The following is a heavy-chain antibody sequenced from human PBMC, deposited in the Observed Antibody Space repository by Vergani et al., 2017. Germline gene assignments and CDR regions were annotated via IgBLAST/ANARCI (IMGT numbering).Heavy chain of an antibody. J-gene: IGHJ4*02. CDR2: IWYDGSNK. CDR1: GFTFSSYG. Sequence: QVQLVESGGGVVQPGRSLRLSCAASGFTFSSYGMHWVRQAPGKGLEWVAVIWYDGSNKYYADSVKGRFTISRDNSKNTLYLQMNSLRAEDTAVYYCAKDLRYSSGWNGVYWGQGTLVTVSS. D-gene: IGHD6-19*01. CDR3: AKDLRYSSGWNGVY. V-gene: IGHV3-33*06.